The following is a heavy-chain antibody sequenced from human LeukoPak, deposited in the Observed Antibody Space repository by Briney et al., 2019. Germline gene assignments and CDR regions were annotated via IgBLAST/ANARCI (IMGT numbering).Heavy chain of an antibody. V-gene: IGHV4-4*07. CDR2: IYTSGST. CDR3: VFSGLAAAGKGAFDI. D-gene: IGHD6-13*01. Sequence: SENLSLTCTVSGGSISSYYWSWIRQPAGKGLEWIGRIYTSGSTNYNPSLKSRVTMSVDTSKNQFSLKLSSVTAADTAVYYCVFSGLAAAGKGAFDIWGQGTMVTVSS. CDR1: GGSISSYY. J-gene: IGHJ3*02.